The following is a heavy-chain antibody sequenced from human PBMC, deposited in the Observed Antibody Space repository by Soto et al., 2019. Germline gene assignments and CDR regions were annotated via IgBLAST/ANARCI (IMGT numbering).Heavy chain of an antibody. CDR2: IIPMFGTT. Sequence: QVQLVQSGSEVKKPGSSLKVSCKASGGTFNTFAISWVRQAPGQGLEWMGGIIPMFGTTNYAQKFQARATITADKSTSTAYMDLSSLRSEDTAASYCLCYDNSGPTLGIDYWGQGTLVTVSS. D-gene: IGHD3-22*01. V-gene: IGHV1-69*06. CDR1: GGTFNTFA. J-gene: IGHJ4*02. CDR3: LCYDNSGPTLGIDY.